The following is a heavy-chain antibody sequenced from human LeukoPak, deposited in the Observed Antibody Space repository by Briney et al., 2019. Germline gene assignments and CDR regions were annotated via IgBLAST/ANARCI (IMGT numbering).Heavy chain of an antibody. Sequence: PGASLKISCKSSGSIFTSYWIGWVRQLPGKGLEWTGIIYPGDSDTRYSPSFQGQVTASADKSISTAYLQWSSLKASDTAMYYCARVPCSSNSCPGSWFDPWGQGTLVTVSS. V-gene: IGHV5-51*01. CDR3: ARVPCSSNSCPGSWFDP. D-gene: IGHD2-2*01. CDR1: GSIFTSYW. J-gene: IGHJ5*02. CDR2: IYPGDSDT.